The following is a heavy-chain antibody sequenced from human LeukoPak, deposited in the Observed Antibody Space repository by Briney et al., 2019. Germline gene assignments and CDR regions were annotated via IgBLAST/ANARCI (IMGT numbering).Heavy chain of an antibody. J-gene: IGHJ4*02. CDR3: ARDRRYSSGWYGVIDY. CDR1: GFTFSSYG. CDR2: ISYDGSNK. D-gene: IGHD6-19*01. Sequence: GGSLRLSCAASGFTFSSYGMHWVRQAPGKGLEWVAVISYDGSNKYYADSVKGRFTISRDNSKNTLYLQMNSLRAEDTAVYYCARDRRYSSGWYGVIDYWGQGTLVTVSS. V-gene: IGHV3-30*03.